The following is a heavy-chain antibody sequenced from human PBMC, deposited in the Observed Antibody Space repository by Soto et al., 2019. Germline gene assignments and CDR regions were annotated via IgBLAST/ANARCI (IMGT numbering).Heavy chain of an antibody. V-gene: IGHV3-21*01. CDR1: GFTFSSYS. J-gene: IGHJ6*03. CDR2: ISSSSSYI. D-gene: IGHD2-15*01. CDR3: ARDSRSYCSGGSCYSDNYYYYYMDV. Sequence: GGSLRLSCAASGFTFSSYSMNWVRQAPGKGLEWVSSISSSSSYIYYADSVKGRFTISRDNAENSLYLQMNSLRAEDTAVYYCARDSRSYCSGGSCYSDNYYYYYMDVWGKGTTVTVSS.